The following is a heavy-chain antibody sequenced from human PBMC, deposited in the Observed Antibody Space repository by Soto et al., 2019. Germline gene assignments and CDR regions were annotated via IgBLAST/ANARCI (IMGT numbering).Heavy chain of an antibody. Sequence: QVRLVQSGAEVKKPGASVKVSCKASGYTFTGYGITWVRQAPGQGLEWLGWISAYNGNTNYAQMLLGRVTMTTDTSTSTAYMELRSLRSDDTAVYYCARWISVVDQFDYWGQGTLVSVSS. D-gene: IGHD6-19*01. CDR3: ARWISVVDQFDY. V-gene: IGHV1-18*01. CDR2: ISAYNGNT. CDR1: GYTFTGYG. J-gene: IGHJ4*02.